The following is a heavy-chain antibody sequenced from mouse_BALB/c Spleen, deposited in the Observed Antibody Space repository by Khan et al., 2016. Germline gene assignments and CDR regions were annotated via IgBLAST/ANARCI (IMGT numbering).Heavy chain of an antibody. CDR2: ITSYNGDT. Sequence: LVKTGASVKISCKASGYSFTGYYMHWVKQSHGKSLEWLGDITSYNGDTSYNQKFKGKATLTVDTSSSTASMQFKSLTSEDSAVYYGASPCGSSYDVFAYWGQGTLVTVSA. CDR3: ASPCGSSYDVFAY. CDR1: GYSFTGYY. D-gene: IGHD1-1*01. V-gene: IGHV1S34*01. J-gene: IGHJ3*01.